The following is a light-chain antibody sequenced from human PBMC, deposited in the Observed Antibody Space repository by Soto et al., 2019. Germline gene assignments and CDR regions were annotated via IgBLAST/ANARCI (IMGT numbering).Light chain of an antibody. CDR3: QQYKSAT. J-gene: IGKJ2*01. CDR1: QSISDW. Sequence: DIQMTQSPSTLSASVGDRVTITCRASQSISDWLAWYQQIPGKAPKLLIYDASTLQSGVPSRFSGSGSGTEFTLTISSLQPDDSVTYFCQQYKSATFGQGTKLEIE. CDR2: DAS. V-gene: IGKV1-5*01.